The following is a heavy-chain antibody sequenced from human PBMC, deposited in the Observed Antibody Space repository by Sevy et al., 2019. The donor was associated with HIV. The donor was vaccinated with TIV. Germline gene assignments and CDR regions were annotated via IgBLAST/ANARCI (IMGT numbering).Heavy chain of an antibody. D-gene: IGHD3-22*01. CDR2: ISGSGGYT. CDR3: AKEGYESSGYYH. Sequence: GGSLRLSCAASGFTFSSYAMTWVRQAPGKGLEWVSAISGSGGYTNYADSVKGRFTISRDNSKKTLDLQMHSLRAEDTAVYYCAKEGYESSGYYHWGQGTLVTVSS. CDR1: GFTFSSYA. J-gene: IGHJ5*02. V-gene: IGHV3-23*01.